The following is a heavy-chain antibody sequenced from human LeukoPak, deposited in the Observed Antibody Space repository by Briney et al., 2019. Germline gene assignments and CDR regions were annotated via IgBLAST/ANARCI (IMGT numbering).Heavy chain of an antibody. J-gene: IGHJ4*02. CDR2: ISYDGSNK. V-gene: IGHV3-30-3*01. CDR1: GFTFSSYA. CDR3: ARTYCIGSSCPGVFEY. D-gene: IGHD2-15*01. Sequence: GRSLRLSCAASGFTFSSYAMHWVRQAPGKGLEWVAVISYDGSNKYYADSVKGRFTISRDNSKDTLYLQMNSLRAEDTAVYYCARTYCIGSSCPGVFEYWGQGTLVTVSS.